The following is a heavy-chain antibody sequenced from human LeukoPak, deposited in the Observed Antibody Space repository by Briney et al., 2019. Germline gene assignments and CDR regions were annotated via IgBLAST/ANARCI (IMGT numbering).Heavy chain of an antibody. CDR1: GFKFSTYG. J-gene: IGHJ4*02. Sequence: GGSLRLSCAASGFKFSTYGMHWVRQAPGKGLEWVAFIRHDGSNDYYADSVKGRFTISRDTSKNTLYLQMSSLRTEDTAVYYCAKGGYSDYWGQGTLVTVSS. CDR3: AKGGYSDY. CDR2: IRHDGSND. V-gene: IGHV3-30*02.